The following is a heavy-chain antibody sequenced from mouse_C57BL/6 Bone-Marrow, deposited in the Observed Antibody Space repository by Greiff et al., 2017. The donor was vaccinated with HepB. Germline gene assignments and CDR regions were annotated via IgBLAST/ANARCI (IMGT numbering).Heavy chain of an antibody. J-gene: IGHJ3*01. CDR3: ARSCLWRRCSFAY. Sequence: QVQLKQSGAELVKPGASVKISCKASGYAFTSYWMNWVKQSPGKGLEWIGQIYPGDGDTTYNEKFKGKATLTADKSSSTAYMQLSSLTSEDSAVYFCARSCLWRRCSFAYWGQGTLVTVSA. CDR1: GYAFTSYW. D-gene: IGHD2-13*01. V-gene: IGHV1-80*01. CDR2: IYPGDGDT.